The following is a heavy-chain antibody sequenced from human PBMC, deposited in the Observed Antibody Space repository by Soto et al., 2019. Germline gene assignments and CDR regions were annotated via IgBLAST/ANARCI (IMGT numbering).Heavy chain of an antibody. J-gene: IGHJ3*02. D-gene: IGHD1-26*01. V-gene: IGHV1-3*01. CDR2: INAGNGNT. Sequence: GASVKVSCKASGYTFTSYAMYWVRQAPGQRLEWMGWINAGNGNTKYSQKFQGRVTITRDTSASTAYMELSSLRSEDTAVYYCARPSYSGSYFGAFDIWGQGTMVTVSS. CDR1: GYTFTSYA. CDR3: ARPSYSGSYFGAFDI.